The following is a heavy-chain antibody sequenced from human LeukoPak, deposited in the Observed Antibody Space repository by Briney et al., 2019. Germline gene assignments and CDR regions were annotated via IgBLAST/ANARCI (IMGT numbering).Heavy chain of an antibody. D-gene: IGHD5-12*01. CDR3: ARAPTGGLRDYYYYYYYMDV. J-gene: IGHJ6*03. V-gene: IGHV3-30*04. CDR2: ISYDGSNK. CDR1: GFTFSSYA. Sequence: GRSLRLSCAASGFTFSSYAMHWVRQAPGKGLEWVAVISYDGSNKYYADSVKGRFTISRDNSKNTLYLQMNSLRAEDTAVYYCARAPTGGLRDYYYYYYYMDVWGKGTTVTVSS.